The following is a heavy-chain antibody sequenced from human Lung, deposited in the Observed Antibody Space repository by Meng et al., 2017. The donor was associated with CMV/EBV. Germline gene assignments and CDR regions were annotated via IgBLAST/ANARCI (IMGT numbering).Heavy chain of an antibody. CDR3: ASFPPPGKQWLVTDY. CDR1: GGSISSSNW. V-gene: IGHV4-4*02. Sequence: QGYLQESGPGLVKPSGTLSLTCAVSGGSISSSNWWSWVRQPPGKGLEWIGEIYHSGSTNYNPSLKSRVTISVDKSKNQFSLKLSSVTAADTAVYYCASFPPPGKQWLVTDYWGQGTLVTVSS. J-gene: IGHJ4*02. CDR2: IYHSGST. D-gene: IGHD6-19*01.